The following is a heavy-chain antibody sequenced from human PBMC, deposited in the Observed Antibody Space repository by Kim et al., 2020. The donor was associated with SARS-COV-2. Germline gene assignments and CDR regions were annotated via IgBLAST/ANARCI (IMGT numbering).Heavy chain of an antibody. V-gene: IGHV3-11*04. J-gene: IGHJ3*02. D-gene: IGHD2-2*01. CDR3: ARDVGNCSSTSCYVGAFDI. Sequence: GRFTIDRDNAKNSLYLQMNSLRDEDTTVYYCARDVGNCSSTSCYVGAFDIWGQGTMVTVSS.